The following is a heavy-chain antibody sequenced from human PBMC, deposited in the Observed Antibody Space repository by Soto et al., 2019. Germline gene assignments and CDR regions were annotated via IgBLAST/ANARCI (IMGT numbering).Heavy chain of an antibody. J-gene: IGHJ4*02. Sequence: SETLSLTCTVSGGSISSYYWSWIRQPPGKGLEWIGYIYYSGSTDYNPSLKSRVTISVDTSKNQFSLKLSSVTAADTAVYYCATSIAAAGIDYWGQGTLVTVSS. V-gene: IGHV4-59*01. CDR3: ATSIAAAGIDY. CDR1: GGSISSYY. D-gene: IGHD6-13*01. CDR2: IYYSGST.